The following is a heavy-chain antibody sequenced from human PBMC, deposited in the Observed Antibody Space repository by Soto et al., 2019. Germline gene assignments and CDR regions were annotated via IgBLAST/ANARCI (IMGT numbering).Heavy chain of an antibody. V-gene: IGHV3-48*02. CDR2: IRISGSSGSSTT. J-gene: IGHJ4*02. CDR1: GFIFSSYN. Sequence: EVHLVESGGGLVQPGGSLRLSCAASGFIFSSYNMNWVRQAPGKGLEWISYIRISGSSGSSTTYYADSVKGRFTISRDNAKNSLDLQMSSLRDEDTAVYYYARDRDSSSWTDFDYRGQGTLVTVSS. CDR3: ARDRDSSSWTDFDY. D-gene: IGHD6-13*01.